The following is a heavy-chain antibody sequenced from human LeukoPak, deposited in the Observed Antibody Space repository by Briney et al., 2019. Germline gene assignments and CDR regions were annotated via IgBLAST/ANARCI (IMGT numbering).Heavy chain of an antibody. J-gene: IGHJ4*02. CDR3: ARVRGTNYYGSGSPPGGGYFDY. Sequence: GGSLRLSCAASGYTFSSYWMHWVRQAPGKGLFWVSRIISDASSTLYADSVKGRFTISRDNAKNTLYLQVNSLRAEDTAVYYCARVRGTNYYGSGSPPGGGYFDYWGQGTLVTVSS. V-gene: IGHV3-74*01. CDR1: GYTFSSYW. CDR2: IISDASST. D-gene: IGHD3-10*01.